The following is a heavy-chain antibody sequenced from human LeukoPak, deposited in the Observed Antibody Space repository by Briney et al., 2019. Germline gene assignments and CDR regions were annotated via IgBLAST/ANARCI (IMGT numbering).Heavy chain of an antibody. D-gene: IGHD3-22*01. J-gene: IGHJ4*02. Sequence: GGSLRLSCAASGFAFSSYGMSWVRQAPGKGLEWVSGISGSGSGTYYADSVKGRFAISRDNSKNTLHLQMNSLRAEDTAVYYCARSPYYYDSSGLPVDYWGQGTLVTVSS. V-gene: IGHV3-23*01. CDR1: GFAFSSYG. CDR2: ISGSGSGT. CDR3: ARSPYYYDSSGLPVDY.